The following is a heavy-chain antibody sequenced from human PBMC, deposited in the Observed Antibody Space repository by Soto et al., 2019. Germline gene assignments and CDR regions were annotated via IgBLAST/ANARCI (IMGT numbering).Heavy chain of an antibody. J-gene: IGHJ4*02. Sequence: SETLSLTCTVSGGSISSSSCYWGWIRQPPGKGLEWIGSIYYSGSTYSNPSLKSRVTISVDTSKNQFSLKLRSVTAADTAVYYCARQRDYYDGSAYPDYWGQGTLVTVSS. V-gene: IGHV4-39*01. CDR1: GGSISSSSCY. D-gene: IGHD3-22*01. CDR3: ARQRDYYDGSAYPDY. CDR2: IYYSGST.